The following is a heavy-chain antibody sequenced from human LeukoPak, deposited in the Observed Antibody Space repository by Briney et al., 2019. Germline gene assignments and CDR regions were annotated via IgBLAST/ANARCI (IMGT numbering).Heavy chain of an antibody. J-gene: IGHJ4*02. V-gene: IGHV3-15*07. CDR1: GFTFSNAW. CDR2: IKSKTDGGTI. D-gene: IGHD3-22*01. Sequence: PGGSLRLSCAASGFTFSNAWMNWVRQAPGKGLEWVGRIKSKTDGGTIDYAAPVKGGFTISRDDSKNTLYLQMNSLKTEDTAVYYCTTEMYYYDSSGLIYWGQGTLVTVSS. CDR3: TTEMYYYDSSGLIY.